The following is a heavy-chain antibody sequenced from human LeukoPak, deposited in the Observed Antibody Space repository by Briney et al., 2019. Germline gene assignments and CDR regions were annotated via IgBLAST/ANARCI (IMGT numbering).Heavy chain of an antibody. CDR3: ATHPGVAVADPPYFQH. CDR1: GFTFSSYA. J-gene: IGHJ1*01. V-gene: IGHV3-23*01. CDR2: ISGSGAST. D-gene: IGHD6-19*01. Sequence: QPGGSLRLSCAASGFTFSSYAMSWVRQAPGKGLEWVSTISGSGASTNYADSVKGRFTISRDNYKNTLYLQMNTLRAEDTAVYYCATHPGVAVADPPYFQHWGQGTLVTVSS.